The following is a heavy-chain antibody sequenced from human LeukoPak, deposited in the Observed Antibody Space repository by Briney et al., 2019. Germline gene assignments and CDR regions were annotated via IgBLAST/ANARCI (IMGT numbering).Heavy chain of an antibody. Sequence: GASVKVSCKASGYTFTSYGISWVRQAPGQGLEWMGWISAYNGNTNYAQKLQGRVTMTTDTSTSTAYMELRSLRSDDTAVYYCARDECWWDTVTNEAFDIWGQGTMVTVSS. J-gene: IGHJ3*02. CDR1: GYTFTSYG. V-gene: IGHV1-18*01. CDR3: ARDECWWDTVTNEAFDI. D-gene: IGHD4-17*01. CDR2: ISAYNGNT.